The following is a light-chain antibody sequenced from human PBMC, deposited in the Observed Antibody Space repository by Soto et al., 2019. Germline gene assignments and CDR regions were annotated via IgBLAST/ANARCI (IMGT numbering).Light chain of an antibody. V-gene: IGKV1-39*01. J-gene: IGKJ2*01. CDR1: QAISNY. Sequence: DIQMTQSPSFLSASVGDRVTITCRASQAISNYLNWYQQRPGKAPNLLIFGAKTLQSGVPSRFSGSGYGTDFTLTISSLQPEDFATYYCQHSYSSPTFGQGTKVDIK. CDR3: QHSYSSPT. CDR2: GAK.